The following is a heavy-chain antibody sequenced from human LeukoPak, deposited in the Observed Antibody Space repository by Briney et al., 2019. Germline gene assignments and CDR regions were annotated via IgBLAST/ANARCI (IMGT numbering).Heavy chain of an antibody. CDR1: GFTFSSYW. Sequence: GGSLRLSCAASGFTFSSYWMSWVRQAPGKGLEWVANIKQDGSEKYYVDSVKGRFTISRDNAKNSLYLQMNSLRAGDTAVYYCARDFIVSYYDSSGFGYWGQGTLVTVSS. D-gene: IGHD3-22*01. V-gene: IGHV3-7*05. CDR2: IKQDGSEK. J-gene: IGHJ4*02. CDR3: ARDFIVSYYDSSGFGY.